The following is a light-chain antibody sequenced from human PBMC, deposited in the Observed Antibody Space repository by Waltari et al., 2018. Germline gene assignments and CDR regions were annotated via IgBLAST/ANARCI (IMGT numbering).Light chain of an antibody. Sequence: DIQMTQSPSSLSESVGDSVTITCRASQSISSYLNWYQQKPGKAAKLLIYAASSLQSGVPSRFSGSGAGTDFTLTISSLQPEDFATYYCQQSYSTPQTFGQGTKVEIK. CDR1: QSISSY. CDR3: QQSYSTPQT. J-gene: IGKJ1*01. V-gene: IGKV1-39*01. CDR2: AAS.